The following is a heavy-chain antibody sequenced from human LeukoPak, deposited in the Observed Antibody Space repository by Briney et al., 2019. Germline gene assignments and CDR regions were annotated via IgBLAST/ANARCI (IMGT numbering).Heavy chain of an antibody. V-gene: IGHV3-21*01. D-gene: IGHD6-19*01. Sequence: PGGSLRLSCAASGFTFSSYSMNWVRQAPGKGLEWVSSISSSSSYIYYADSVKGRFTISRDNAKNSLYLQMNSLRAEDTAVYYCARDGVEQWLVPGEYYFDYWGQGTLVTVSS. CDR1: GFTFSSYS. CDR3: ARDGVEQWLVPGEYYFDY. J-gene: IGHJ4*02. CDR2: ISSSSSYI.